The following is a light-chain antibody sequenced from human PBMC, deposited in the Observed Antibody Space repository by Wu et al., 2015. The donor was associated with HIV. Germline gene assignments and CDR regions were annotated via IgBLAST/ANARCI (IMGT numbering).Light chain of an antibody. CDR1: QTISTY. V-gene: IGKV3-11*01. Sequence: EIVLTQSPATLSLSLGERATLSCRASQTISTYLAWYQHKTGQAPRLLIYDASNRATGVPARFSGRGSGTDFTLTISNLEPEDFAVYYCQQRSNPPITFGQGTRLEIK. CDR2: DAS. J-gene: IGKJ5*01. CDR3: QQRSNPPIT.